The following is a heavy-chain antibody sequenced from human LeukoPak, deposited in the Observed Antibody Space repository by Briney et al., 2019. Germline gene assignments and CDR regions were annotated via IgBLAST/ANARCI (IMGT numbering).Heavy chain of an antibody. V-gene: IGHV3-7*01. CDR3: ARGVWAPFDS. Sequence: PGGSLRLSCAASGFSLSNYWMNWVPQAPGKGLEWVANIKQDGSEKNYVDSVKGRFSISRDNAKNSLILQMNSLRDEDTAVYYCARGVWAPFDSWGQGTLVSVSS. CDR1: GFSLSNYW. J-gene: IGHJ4*02. CDR2: IKQDGSEK. D-gene: IGHD7-27*01.